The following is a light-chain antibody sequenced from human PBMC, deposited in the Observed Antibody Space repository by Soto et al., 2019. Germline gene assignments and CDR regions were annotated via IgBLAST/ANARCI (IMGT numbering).Light chain of an antibody. Sequence: EIVMTQSPATLSVSPGERATLSCRASQSVSSNLAWYQQKPGQAPRPLIYGASNRSTGIPARFSGSGSGTEFTLTISSLQSEDFAVYYCQQYNNWPPLTVGGGTKVEIK. V-gene: IGKV3-15*01. CDR3: QQYNNWPPLT. J-gene: IGKJ4*01. CDR1: QSVSSN. CDR2: GAS.